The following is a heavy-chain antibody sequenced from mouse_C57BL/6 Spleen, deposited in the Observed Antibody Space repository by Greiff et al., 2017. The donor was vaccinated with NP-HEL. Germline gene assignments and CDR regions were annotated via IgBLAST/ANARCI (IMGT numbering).Heavy chain of an antibody. D-gene: IGHD2-4*01. Sequence: DVQLQESGPELVKPGDSVKISCKASGYSFTGYFMNWVMQSHGKSLEWIGRINPYNGDTFYNQKFKGKATLTVDKSSSTAHMELRSLTSEDSAVYYCARGDYDDYWGQGTTLTVSS. CDR2: INPYNGDT. CDR3: ARGDYDDY. J-gene: IGHJ2*01. V-gene: IGHV1-20*01. CDR1: GYSFTGYF.